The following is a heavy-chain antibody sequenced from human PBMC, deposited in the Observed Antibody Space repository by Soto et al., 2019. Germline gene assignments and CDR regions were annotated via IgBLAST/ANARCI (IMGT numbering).Heavy chain of an antibody. CDR1: GGSLSSYY. Sequence: LSLTCTVSGGSLSSYYWTWIRQSPGKGLEWIGYVYFSGNTNYNPSLKSRVTISIDTSMNQFSLRLASVTAADTAFYYCGSVRPSGYVLSWGQGTLVTVSS. D-gene: IGHD6-25*01. V-gene: IGHV4-59*01. CDR3: GSVRPSGYVLS. J-gene: IGHJ5*02. CDR2: VYFSGNT.